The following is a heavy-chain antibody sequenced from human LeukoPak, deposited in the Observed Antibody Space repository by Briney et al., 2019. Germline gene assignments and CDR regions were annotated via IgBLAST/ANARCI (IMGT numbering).Heavy chain of an antibody. CDR3: ARGDEYTTSP. CDR1: GFTFSSFW. V-gene: IGHV3-7*05. CDR2: IKRDGGDK. J-gene: IGHJ4*02. Sequence: GGSLRLSCAASGFTFSSFWMSWVRQAPGKGLEWVANIKRDGGDKYYVDSVKGRFSISRDNAKNSLYLHMNSLRAEDTAVYYCARGDEYTTSPWGQGTLGTVSS. D-gene: IGHD2-2*02.